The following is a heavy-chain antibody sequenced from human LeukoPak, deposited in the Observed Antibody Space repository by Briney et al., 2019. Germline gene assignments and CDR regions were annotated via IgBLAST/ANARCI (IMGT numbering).Heavy chain of an antibody. J-gene: IGHJ4*02. Sequence: GGSLRLSCAASGFPFSIYALHWVRQAPGKGLEGVAVISHDGHNKYYADSVKGRFTISRDNSKNTLYLQMNSLRAEDTAVYYCAKGRDDYYDSSDYWGQGTLVTVSS. D-gene: IGHD3-22*01. CDR1: GFPFSIYA. CDR2: ISHDGHNK. V-gene: IGHV3-30*04. CDR3: AKGRDDYYDSSDY.